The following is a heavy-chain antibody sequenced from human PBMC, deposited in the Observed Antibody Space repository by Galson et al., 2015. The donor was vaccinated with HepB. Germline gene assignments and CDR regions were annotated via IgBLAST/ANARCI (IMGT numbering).Heavy chain of an antibody. CDR1: GFKFSVSN. CDR2: ISGSSSYT. D-gene: IGHD5-18*01. J-gene: IGHJ4*02. CDR3: ARARRYSYGYYSDY. Sequence: SLRLSCAASGFKFSVSNMRWIRQTPGKGLEWVSDISGSSSYTNHADSVKGRFTISRDNAKNSLYLQMNSLRAEDTAVYYCARARRYSYGYYSDYWGQGTLVTVSS. V-gene: IGHV3-11*05.